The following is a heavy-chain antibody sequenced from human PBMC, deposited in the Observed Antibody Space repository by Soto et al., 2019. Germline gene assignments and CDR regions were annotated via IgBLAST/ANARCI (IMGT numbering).Heavy chain of an antibody. V-gene: IGHV4-59*01. Sequence: QVQLQESGPGLVKPSETLSLTCTVSGGSISSYYWSWIRQPPGKGLEWMGYTYYSGSTNYNPALHSCAPXPXGXXKNPFSLKLSAVTAADTAVYYCARVLFGRGNWFDPWGQGTLVTVSS. CDR2: TYYSGST. J-gene: IGHJ5*02. D-gene: IGHD3-3*01. CDR1: GGSISSYY. CDR3: ARVLFGRGNWFDP.